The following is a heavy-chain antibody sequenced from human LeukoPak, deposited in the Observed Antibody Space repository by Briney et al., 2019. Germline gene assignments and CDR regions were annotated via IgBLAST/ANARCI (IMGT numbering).Heavy chain of an antibody. Sequence: GGSLRLSCAASGFTFSSYAMSWVRQAPGKGLEWVSAISGSGGYTYYADSVKGRFTISRDNSKSTLYLQLNSLRAEDTALYYCAEVGYYDSSTYYYVYWGQGTLVTVSS. D-gene: IGHD3-22*01. CDR2: ISGSGGYT. CDR1: GFTFSSYA. CDR3: AEVGYYDSSTYYYVY. V-gene: IGHV3-23*01. J-gene: IGHJ4*02.